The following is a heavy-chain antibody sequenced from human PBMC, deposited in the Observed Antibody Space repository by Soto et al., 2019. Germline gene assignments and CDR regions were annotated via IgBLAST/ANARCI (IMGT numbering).Heavy chain of an antibody. CDR3: TRDSLWHYDIIRDYYYGMDF. J-gene: IGHJ6*02. CDR2: LRSKAYGGTT. Sequence: GGSLRLSCTASGFTFGDYAMSWFRQAPGKGLEWVGFLRSKAYGGTTEYAASVKGRFTISRDDSKSIAYLQMNSLKTEDTAVYYCTRDSLWHYDIIRDYYYGMDFWGQGTTVTVSS. V-gene: IGHV3-49*03. D-gene: IGHD3-22*01. CDR1: GFTFGDYA.